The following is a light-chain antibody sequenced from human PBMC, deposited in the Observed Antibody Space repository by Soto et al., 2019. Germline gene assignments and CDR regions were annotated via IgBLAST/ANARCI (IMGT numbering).Light chain of an antibody. Sequence: QSVLTQPPSASGTPGQRVTISCSGSSSNIGSNTVNWYQQLPGTAPKLLIYSNNQRPSGVPDRFSGSKSGTSASLAISGLQSEDEADYYCAAWYDSLNGVVVGGGTKLTVL. CDR3: AAWYDSLNGVV. CDR2: SNN. V-gene: IGLV1-44*01. J-gene: IGLJ2*01. CDR1: SSNIGSNT.